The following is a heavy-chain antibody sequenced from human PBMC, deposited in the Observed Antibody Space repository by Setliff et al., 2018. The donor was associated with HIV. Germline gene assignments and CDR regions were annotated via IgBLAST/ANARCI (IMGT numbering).Heavy chain of an antibody. D-gene: IGHD7-27*01. CDR1: GGSISCYQ. J-gene: IGHJ4*02. CDR3: AKLGDSTGVYSYFDY. V-gene: IGHV4-59*12. CDR2: ISYGGNT. Sequence: SETLSLTCTVSGGSISCYQWSWIRQPPGKGLEWIGYISYGGNTDYNPSLKSRVTISGDTSKNQFSLKLSSVIAADTAVYYCAKLGDSTGVYSYFDYWGQGMLVTVSS.